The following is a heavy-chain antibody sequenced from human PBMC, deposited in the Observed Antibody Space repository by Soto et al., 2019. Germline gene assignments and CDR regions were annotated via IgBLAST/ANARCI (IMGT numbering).Heavy chain of an antibody. Sequence: QVELQESGSGLVKPSQTLSLTCTVSGASVDTSGSSWTWIRQPPGRGLQFIGYIYHSETIYYNPSLRSRVTISVDRSKNQFFLRLTSITAADTAVYFCAIRINKTSGGYFDHWGQGYLVTVSP. CDR1: GASVDTSGSS. J-gene: IGHJ4*02. D-gene: IGHD3-10*01. CDR2: IYHSETI. CDR3: AIRINKTSGGYFDH. V-gene: IGHV4-30-2*01.